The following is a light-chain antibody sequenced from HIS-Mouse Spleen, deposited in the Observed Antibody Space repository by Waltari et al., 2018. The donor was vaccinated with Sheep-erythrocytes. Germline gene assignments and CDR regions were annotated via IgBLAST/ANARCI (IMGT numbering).Light chain of an antibody. CDR2: EVS. V-gene: IGLV2-8*01. Sequence: QSALTQPPSASGSPGQSVPISCTGPTRDGGGYNDVSGYQHHPGKAPKLMIYEVSKRPSGVPDRFSGSKSGNTASLTVSGLQAEDEADYYCSSYAGSNNWVFGGGTKLTVL. CDR3: SSYAGSNNWV. CDR1: TRDGGGYND. J-gene: IGLJ3*02.